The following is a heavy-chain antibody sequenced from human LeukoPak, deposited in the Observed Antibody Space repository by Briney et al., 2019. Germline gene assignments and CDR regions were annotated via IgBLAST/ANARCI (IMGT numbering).Heavy chain of an antibody. J-gene: IGHJ4*02. V-gene: IGHV1-69*04. CDR2: IIPILGIA. Sequence: SVKVSCKASGGTFSSYAISWVRQAPGQGLEWMGRIIPILGIANYAQKFQGRVTITADKSTSTAYMELSSLRSEDTAVYYCARSLSGTSSNEWGQGTLVTVSS. CDR1: GGTFSSYA. CDR3: ARSLSGTSSNE. D-gene: IGHD1-7*01.